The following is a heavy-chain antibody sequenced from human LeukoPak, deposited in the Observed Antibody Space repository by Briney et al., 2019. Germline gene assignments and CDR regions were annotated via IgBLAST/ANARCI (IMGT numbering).Heavy chain of an antibody. V-gene: IGHV3-7*03. Sequence: GGSLRLSCVASGFAFSDYWMNWVRQAPGKGLEWVAIIKPDGSFTNYVDAVKGRFTISRDNSKDTLYLQMNSLRAEDTAIYYCARDLGSYFDYWGQGTLVTVSS. CDR2: IKPDGSFT. J-gene: IGHJ4*02. CDR1: GFAFSDYW. CDR3: ARDLGSYFDY. D-gene: IGHD2-2*03.